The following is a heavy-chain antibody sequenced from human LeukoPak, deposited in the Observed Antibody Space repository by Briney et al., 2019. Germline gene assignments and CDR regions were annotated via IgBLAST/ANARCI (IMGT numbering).Heavy chain of an antibody. Sequence: GASVKVSCKASGYTFTGYYMHWVRRAPGQGLDGMGRINPTSGGTNYAQKFQGRVTMTRDTSISTAYMELSRLRSDDTAVYYCARAGYYYDSSGYYYVGVDYWGQGTLVTVSS. CDR1: GYTFTGYY. J-gene: IGHJ4*02. D-gene: IGHD3-22*01. V-gene: IGHV1-2*06. CDR2: INPTSGGT. CDR3: ARAGYYYDSSGYYYVGVDY.